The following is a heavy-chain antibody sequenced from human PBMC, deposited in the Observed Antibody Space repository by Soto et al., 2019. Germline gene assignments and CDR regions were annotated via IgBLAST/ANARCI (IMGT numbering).Heavy chain of an antibody. D-gene: IGHD3-10*01. CDR2: INHSGST. CDR1: GGSFSGYY. Sequence: QVQLQQWGAGLLKPSETLSLTCAVYGGSFSGYYWSWIRQPPGKGLEWIGEINHSGSTNYNPSLTHRVRISVATPTNQYSLKLSSVTAADTAVYYCASLSPRHGLSITMVRGYYYFGMDVWGQGTTVTVSS. CDR3: ASLSPRHGLSITMVRGYYYFGMDV. J-gene: IGHJ6*02. V-gene: IGHV4-34*01.